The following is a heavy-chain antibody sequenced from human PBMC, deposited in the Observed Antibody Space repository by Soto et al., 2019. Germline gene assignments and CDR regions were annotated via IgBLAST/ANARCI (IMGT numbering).Heavy chain of an antibody. V-gene: IGHV4-34*01. CDR1: GGAFSGCY. D-gene: IGHD3-9*01. Sequence: PSETLSLTCGVSGGAFSGCYWSWIRQAPGKGLEWIGEINHSGSPTYNPSIKSRVTISVDTSKNQFSLKLSFVTAADTAVYYCARVPGDILTGYWSDAFDIWGQGTMVT. CDR3: ARVPGDILTGYWSDAFDI. CDR2: INHSGSP. J-gene: IGHJ3*02.